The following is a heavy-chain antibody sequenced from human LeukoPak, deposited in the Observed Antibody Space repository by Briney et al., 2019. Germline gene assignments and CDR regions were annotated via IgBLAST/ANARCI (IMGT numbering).Heavy chain of an antibody. D-gene: IGHD3-10*01. CDR3: AREDGSGPVDY. J-gene: IGHJ4*02. Sequence: PGGSLRLSCAASGFTFSDYYMSWIRQAPGKGLEWVSYISSSGSTIYYADSVKGRFTISRDNSKNTLYLQMNTLRVEDTAVYYCAREDGSGPVDYWGPGTLVTVSS. CDR2: ISSSGSTI. CDR1: GFTFSDYY. V-gene: IGHV3-11*04.